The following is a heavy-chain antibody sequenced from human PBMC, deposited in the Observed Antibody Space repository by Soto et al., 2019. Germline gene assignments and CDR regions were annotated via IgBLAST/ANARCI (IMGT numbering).Heavy chain of an antibody. CDR1: GFTFSSYW. CDR2: INSDGSST. J-gene: IGHJ6*02. Sequence: PGGSLRLSSAASGFTFSSYWMHWVRQAPGKGLVWVSRINSDGSSTSYADSVKGRFTISRDNAKNTLYLQMNSLRAEDTAVYYCASWGYYYYGMDVWGQGTTVTASS. V-gene: IGHV3-74*01. D-gene: IGHD3-16*01. CDR3: ASWGYYYYGMDV.